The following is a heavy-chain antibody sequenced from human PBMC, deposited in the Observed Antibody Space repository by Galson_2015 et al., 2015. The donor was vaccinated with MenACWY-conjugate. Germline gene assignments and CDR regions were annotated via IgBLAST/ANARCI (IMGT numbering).Heavy chain of an antibody. D-gene: IGHD3-10*01. CDR2: LSSDGNTV. J-gene: IGHJ4*02. CDR1: GFAFSAYA. V-gene: IGHV3-30*04. Sequence: SLRLGCAASGFAFSAYAMHWVRQAPGRGLEWLSVLSSDGNTVFYAQSVGGRFNISRVNSKNTLYLQLNSLKSEDTAIYFCLRESYYDGVIGSFDYWGQGTLVTVSS. CDR3: LRESYYDGVIGSFDY.